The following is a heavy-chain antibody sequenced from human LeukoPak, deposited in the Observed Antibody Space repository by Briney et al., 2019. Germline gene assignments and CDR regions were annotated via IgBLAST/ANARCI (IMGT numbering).Heavy chain of an antibody. CDR1: GFTFSSYW. Sequence: GGSLRLSCAASGFTFSSYWMSWVRQAPGKGLEWVANIKQDGSEKYYVDSVKGRFTISRDNAKNSLYLQMDSLRAEDTAVYYCARDLAGHYYGSGSSFDYWGRGTLVTVSS. CDR3: ARDLAGHYYGSGSSFDY. D-gene: IGHD3-10*01. V-gene: IGHV3-7*01. J-gene: IGHJ4*02. CDR2: IKQDGSEK.